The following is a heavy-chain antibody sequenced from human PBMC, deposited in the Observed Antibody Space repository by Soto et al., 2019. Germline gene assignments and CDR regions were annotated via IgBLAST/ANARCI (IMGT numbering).Heavy chain of an antibody. CDR1: GYSFTSYW. CDR3: ARIVVVPAGYYDY. D-gene: IGHD2-2*01. V-gene: IGHV5-10-1*01. Sequence: PGESLKISCQGSGYSFTSYWISWVRQMPGKGLEWMGRIDPSDSYTNYSPSFQGHVTISADESISTAYLQWSSLKASDTAMYYCARIVVVPAGYYDYWGQGTLVTVSS. CDR2: IDPSDSYT. J-gene: IGHJ4*02.